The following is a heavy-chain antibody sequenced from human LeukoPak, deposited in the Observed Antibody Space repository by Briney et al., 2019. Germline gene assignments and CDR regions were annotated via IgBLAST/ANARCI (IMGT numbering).Heavy chain of an antibody. V-gene: IGHV1-46*01. CDR3: ARELSWCTNGVCYRGGDIFDY. D-gene: IGHD2-8*01. CDR1: GYTFTSYY. Sequence: PGASVKVSCKASGYTFTSYYMHWVRQAPGQGLEWMGIINPSGGSTSYAQKFQGRVTMTRDMSTSTVYMELSSLRSEDTAVYYCARELSWCTNGVCYRGGDIFDYWGQGTLVTVSS. CDR2: INPSGGST. J-gene: IGHJ4*02.